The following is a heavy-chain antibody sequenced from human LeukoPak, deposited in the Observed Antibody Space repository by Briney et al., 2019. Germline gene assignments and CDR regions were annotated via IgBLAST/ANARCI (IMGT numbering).Heavy chain of an antibody. CDR1: GFTFSSYS. V-gene: IGHV3-48*04. D-gene: IGHD2-15*01. CDR2: ISSSGSTI. CDR3: ARDLSLYCSGGSCYSLNY. Sequence: GGSLRLSCTASGFTFSSYSMNWVRQAPGKGLEWVSYISSSGSTIYYADSVKGRFTISRDNTKNSLYLQMNSLRAEDTAVYYCARDLSLYCSGGSCYSLNYWGQGTLVTVSS. J-gene: IGHJ4*02.